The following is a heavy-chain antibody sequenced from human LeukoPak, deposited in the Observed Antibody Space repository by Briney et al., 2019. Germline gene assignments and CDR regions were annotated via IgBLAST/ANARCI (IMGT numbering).Heavy chain of an antibody. CDR3: ARGRGYYGSGSLDFDY. D-gene: IGHD3-10*01. CDR2: IYYSGST. V-gene: IGHV4-39*07. J-gene: IGHJ4*02. CDR1: GGSISSSSYY. Sequence: SETLSLTCTVSGGSISSSSYYWGWIRQPPGKGLEWIGSIYYSGSTYYNPSLKSRVTISVDTSKNQFSLKLSSVTAADTAVYYCARGRGYYGSGSLDFDYWGQGTLVTVSS.